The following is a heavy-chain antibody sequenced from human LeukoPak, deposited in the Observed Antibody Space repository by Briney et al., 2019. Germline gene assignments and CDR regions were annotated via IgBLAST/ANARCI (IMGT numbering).Heavy chain of an antibody. CDR2: ISNRISTI. V-gene: IGHV3-48*02. CDR3: ARDLDYYGSGNDY. CDR1: GFTFSRYS. Sequence: GGSLRLSCAASGFTFSRYSMNWVRQAPGKGLEWVSYISNRISTIYYADSVKGRFTISRDNAKNSLYLQMNSLRDGGTAVYYCARDLDYYGSGNDYWGQGTLVTVSS. J-gene: IGHJ4*02. D-gene: IGHD3-10*01.